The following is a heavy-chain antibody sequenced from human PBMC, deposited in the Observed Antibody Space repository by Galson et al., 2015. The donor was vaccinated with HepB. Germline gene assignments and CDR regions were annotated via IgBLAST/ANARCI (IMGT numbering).Heavy chain of an antibody. D-gene: IGHD4-17*01. V-gene: IGHV3-7*03. CDR3: ARPSRGVTTFE. Sequence: SLRLSCAASGFIFSTNWMSWVRQAPGKGLEWVATIKEDGSEKYSEDSVKGRFTISRDNAKNSLYLQMDSLRAEDTAVYYCARPSRGVTTFEWGQGTLVTVSS. CDR2: IKEDGSEK. CDR1: GFIFSTNW. J-gene: IGHJ4*02.